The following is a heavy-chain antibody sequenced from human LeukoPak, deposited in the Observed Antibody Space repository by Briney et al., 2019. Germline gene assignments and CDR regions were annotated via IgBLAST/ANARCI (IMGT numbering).Heavy chain of an antibody. CDR2: ISSSGSTI. V-gene: IGHV3-48*04. J-gene: IGHJ4*02. Sequence: GGSLRLSCAASGFTFSSYSMNWVRQAPGKGLEWVSYISSSGSTIYYADSVKGRFTISRDNAKNSLYLQMNSLRAEDTAVYYCARDSGSSLGFDYWGQGTLVTVSS. CDR1: GFTFSSYS. D-gene: IGHD1-26*01. CDR3: ARDSGSSLGFDY.